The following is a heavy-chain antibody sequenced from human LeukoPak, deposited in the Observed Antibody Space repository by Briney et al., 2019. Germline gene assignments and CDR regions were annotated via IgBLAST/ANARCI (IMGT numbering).Heavy chain of an antibody. CDR1: GLTFSTSG. J-gene: IGHJ4*02. CDR2: ISSSSSYI. CDR3: ARDWDSSSWDY. D-gene: IGHD6-13*01. V-gene: IGHV3-21*01. Sequence: PGGSLRLSCTASGLTFSTSGFNWVRQAPGKGLEWVSSISSSSSYIYYADSVKGRFTISRDNAKNSLYLQMNSLRAEDTAVYYCARDWDSSSWDYWGQGTLVTVSS.